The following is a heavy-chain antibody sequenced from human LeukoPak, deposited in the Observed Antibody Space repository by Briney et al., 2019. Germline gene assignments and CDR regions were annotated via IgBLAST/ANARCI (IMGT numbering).Heavy chain of an antibody. CDR1: GYTFTDYG. CDR2: ISAYNGNT. J-gene: IGHJ4*02. CDR3: ARDPRY. V-gene: IGHV1-18*01. Sequence: ASVKVSCKASGYTFTDYGISWVRQAPGQGLEWMGWISAYNGNTIDAQKFQGRVTMTRDTSTSSVYMELRNLRSDDTAVYYCARDPRYWGQGTLVTVSS.